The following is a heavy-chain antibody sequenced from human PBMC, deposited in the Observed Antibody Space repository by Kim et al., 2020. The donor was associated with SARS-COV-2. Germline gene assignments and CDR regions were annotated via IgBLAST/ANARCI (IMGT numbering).Heavy chain of an antibody. V-gene: IGHV4-39*01. CDR1: GGSISSSSYY. D-gene: IGHD5-18*01. CDR2: IYYSGST. CDR3: ARHRRGIQLWLGRLGWFDP. J-gene: IGHJ5*02. Sequence: SETLSLTCTVSGGSISSSSYYWGWIRQPPGKGLEWIGGIYYSGSTYYNPSLKSRVTISVDTSKNQFSLKLSSVTAADTAVYYCARHRRGIQLWLGRLGWFDPWGQGTLVTVSS.